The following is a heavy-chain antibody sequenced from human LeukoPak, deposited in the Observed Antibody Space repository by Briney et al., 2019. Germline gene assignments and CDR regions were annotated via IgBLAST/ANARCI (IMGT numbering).Heavy chain of an antibody. CDR1: GGSISSSSDY. Sequence: SETLSLTCTVSGGSISSSSDYWGWSRQPPGKGLEWIGSIYYSGSTYYNPSLKSRVTISVATSKNQFSLKLSSVTAADTAVYYCARHGQTLYGDYFDYWGQGTLVTVSS. V-gene: IGHV4-39*01. D-gene: IGHD4-17*01. J-gene: IGHJ4*02. CDR3: ARHGQTLYGDYFDY. CDR2: IYYSGST.